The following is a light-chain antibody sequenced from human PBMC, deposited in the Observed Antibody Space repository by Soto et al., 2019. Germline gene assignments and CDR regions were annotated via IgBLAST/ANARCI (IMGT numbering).Light chain of an antibody. V-gene: IGLV1-40*01. CDR3: QSYGSSPSANFV. CDR1: SSNIGAGYY. J-gene: IGLJ1*01. CDR2: GND. Sequence: QSVLTQPPSVSGAPGQRVTISCTGSSSNIGAGYYVHWYQQLPGKAPKLLIYGNDNRPSGVPERFSGSKSGTSASLAITGLRADDEADYYCQSYGSSPSANFVFGTGTKLTVL.